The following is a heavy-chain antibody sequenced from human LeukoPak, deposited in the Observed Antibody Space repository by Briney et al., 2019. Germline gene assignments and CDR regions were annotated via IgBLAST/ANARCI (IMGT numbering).Heavy chain of an antibody. CDR3: ARVPAYYYDSSGYNNY. V-gene: IGHV4-34*01. J-gene: IGHJ4*02. CDR1: GGSFSGYY. CDR2: INHSGST. Sequence: SETLSLTCAVYGGSFSGYYWSWIRQSPGKGLEWIGEINHSGSTNYNPSPKSRVTISVDTSKNQFSLKLSSVTAADTAVYYCARVPAYYYDSSGYNNYWGQGTLVTVSS. D-gene: IGHD3-22*01.